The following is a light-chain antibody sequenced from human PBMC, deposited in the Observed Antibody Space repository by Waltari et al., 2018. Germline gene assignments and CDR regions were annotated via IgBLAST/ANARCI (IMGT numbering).Light chain of an antibody. CDR1: SGSVSTTSY. Sequence: QSVVIQTPSLSWCPGGKVILNLYFSSGSVSTTSYHTWYQQTPGQPPRTLVYKGISRSSGVPDRFSGSILGNTAALTITGAQADDESDYYCSMYMGSGVWVFGGGTKLTVL. CDR3: SMYMGSGVWV. CDR2: KGI. J-gene: IGLJ3*02. V-gene: IGLV8-61*01.